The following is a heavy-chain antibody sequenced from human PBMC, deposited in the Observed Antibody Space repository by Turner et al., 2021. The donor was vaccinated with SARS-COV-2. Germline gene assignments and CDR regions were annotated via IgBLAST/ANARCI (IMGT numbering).Heavy chain of an antibody. CDR1: GYRFSAYN. J-gene: IGHJ4*02. Sequence: QVQMVQSGTEVKKPGASVKVSCETSGYRFSAYNIHWVRQAPGQGLEWMAWINPKSGDTEFAQKFQGRVTVTRDMSISTAYMGLNNLRSDDTAVYYCARVGGSGWYGSWGQGTLVTVSS. V-gene: IGHV1-2*02. CDR2: INPKSGDT. CDR3: ARVGGSGWYGS. D-gene: IGHD6-19*01.